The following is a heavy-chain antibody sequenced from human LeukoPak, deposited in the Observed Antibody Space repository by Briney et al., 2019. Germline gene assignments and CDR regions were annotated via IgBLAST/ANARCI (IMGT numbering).Heavy chain of an antibody. CDR2: ISYDGSNK. CDR1: GFTFSSYA. Sequence: GRSLRLSCAASGFTFSSYAMHWVRQAPGKGLEGVAVISYDGSNKYYADSVKGRFTISRDNSKNTLYLQMNSLRAEDTAVYYCARMYSSSWHFDYWGQGTLVTVSS. J-gene: IGHJ4*02. D-gene: IGHD6-13*01. V-gene: IGHV3-30*04. CDR3: ARMYSSSWHFDY.